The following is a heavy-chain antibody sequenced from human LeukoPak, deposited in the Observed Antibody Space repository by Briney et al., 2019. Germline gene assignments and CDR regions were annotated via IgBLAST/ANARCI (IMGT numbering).Heavy chain of an antibody. D-gene: IGHD6-19*01. Sequence: ASVKVSCKASGYTFTSYDINWVRQATGQGLEWTGWMNPNSGNTGYAQKFQGRVTMTRNTSISTAYMELSSLRSEDTAVYYCARGESSLIAVAAPPSDYWGQGTLVTVSS. CDR3: ARGESSLIAVAAPPSDY. CDR2: MNPNSGNT. CDR1: GYTFTSYD. V-gene: IGHV1-8*01. J-gene: IGHJ4*02.